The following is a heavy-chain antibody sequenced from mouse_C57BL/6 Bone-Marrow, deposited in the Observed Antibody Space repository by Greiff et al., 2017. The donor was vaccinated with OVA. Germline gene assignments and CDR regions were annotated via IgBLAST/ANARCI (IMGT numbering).Heavy chain of an antibody. Sequence: QVQLKESGAELVRPGASVTLSCKASGYTFTDYEMHWVKQTPVHGLEWIGAIDPETGGTAYNQKFKGKAILTADKSSSTAYMELRSLTSEDSAVYYCTRCYCGSSYEDYYAMDYWGQGTSVTVSS. D-gene: IGHD1-1*01. CDR3: TRCYCGSSYEDYYAMDY. CDR2: IDPETGGT. V-gene: IGHV1-15*01. CDR1: GYTFTDYE. J-gene: IGHJ4*01.